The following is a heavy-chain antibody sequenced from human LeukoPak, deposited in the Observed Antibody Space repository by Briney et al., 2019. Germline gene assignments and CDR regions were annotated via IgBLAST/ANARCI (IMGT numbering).Heavy chain of an antibody. V-gene: IGHV3-30*03. J-gene: IGHJ4*02. CDR2: ISYDGSNK. Sequence: PGRSLRLSCAASGFTFSSYGMHRVRQAPGKGLEWVAVISYDGSNKYYADSVKGRFTISRDNSKNTLYLQMNSLRAEDTAVYYCARDPAAAGKYYFDYWGQGTLVTVSS. CDR3: ARDPAAAGKYYFDY. CDR1: GFTFSSYG. D-gene: IGHD6-13*01.